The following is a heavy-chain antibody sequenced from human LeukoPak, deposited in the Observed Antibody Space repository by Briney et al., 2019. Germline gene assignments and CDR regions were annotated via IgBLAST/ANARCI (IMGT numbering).Heavy chain of an antibody. D-gene: IGHD3-22*01. V-gene: IGHV3-7*01. J-gene: IGHJ1*01. CDR1: GFDFNSYW. CDR3: ARDQNFYDKTGEGYFQH. CDR2: IRRDGSEE. Sequence: GGSLRLSCGVSGFDFNSYWMSWVRQAPGKGLELVAKIRRDGSEEYYVGSAKGRFTISRDNAKNSLYLQMNRLRAEDTAVYFCARDQNFYDKTGEGYFQHWGQGTLVTVSS.